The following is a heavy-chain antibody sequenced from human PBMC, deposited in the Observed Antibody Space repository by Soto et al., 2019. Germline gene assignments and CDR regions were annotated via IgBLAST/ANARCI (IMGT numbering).Heavy chain of an antibody. J-gene: IGHJ4*02. CDR2: IDPSDSQT. V-gene: IGHV5-10-1*01. Sequence: GESLKISCKGSGYSFAGYWITWVRQKPGKGLEWMGRIDPSDSQTYYSSSFRGHVTISVTKSITTVFLQWSSLRASDTAMYYCARQIYDSDTGPNFQYYFDSWGQGTPVTVSS. D-gene: IGHD3-22*01. CDR1: GYSFAGYW. CDR3: ARQIYDSDTGPNFQYYFDS.